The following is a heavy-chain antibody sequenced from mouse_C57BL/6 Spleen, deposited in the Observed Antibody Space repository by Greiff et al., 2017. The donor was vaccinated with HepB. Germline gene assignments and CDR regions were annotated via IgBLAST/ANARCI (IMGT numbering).Heavy chain of an antibody. J-gene: IGHJ2*01. CDR1: GFTFSSYT. Sequence: DVQLQESGGGLVKPGGSLKLSCAASGFTFSSYTMSWVRQTPEKRLEWVATISGGGGNTYYPDSVKGRFTISRDNAKNTLYLQMSSLRSEDTALYYCARHYNYDGKGVYFDYWGQGTTLTVSS. V-gene: IGHV5-9*01. CDR3: ARHYNYDGKGVYFDY. D-gene: IGHD2-12*01. CDR2: ISGGGGNT.